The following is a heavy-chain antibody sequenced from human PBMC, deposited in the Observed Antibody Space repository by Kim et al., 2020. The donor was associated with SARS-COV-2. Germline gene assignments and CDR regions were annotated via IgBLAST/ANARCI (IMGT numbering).Heavy chain of an antibody. J-gene: IGHJ4*02. Sequence: GESLKISCKGSGYSFTSYWIGWVRQMPGKGLEWMGIIYPGDSDTRYSPSLQGQVTISADKSISTAYLQWSSLKASDTAMYYCARVGFCSSTSCRNGWYFDYWGQGTLVTVSS. CDR1: GYSFTSYW. CDR3: ARVGFCSSTSCRNGWYFDY. D-gene: IGHD2-2*01. CDR2: IYPGDSDT. V-gene: IGHV5-51*01.